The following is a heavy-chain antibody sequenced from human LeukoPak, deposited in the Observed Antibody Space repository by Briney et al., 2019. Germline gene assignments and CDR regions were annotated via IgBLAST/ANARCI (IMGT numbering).Heavy chain of an antibody. CDR1: GYSISSGYY. J-gene: IGHJ4*02. D-gene: IGHD3-22*01. V-gene: IGHV4-38-2*02. CDR3: ARERYYYDSSGYPY. CDR2: IYHSGST. Sequence: PSETLSLTCAVSGYSISSGYYWGWIRRPPGKGLEWIGSIYHSGSTYYNPSLKRRVTISVDTSKNQFSLKLSSVTAADTAVYYCARERYYYDSSGYPYWGQGTLVTVSS.